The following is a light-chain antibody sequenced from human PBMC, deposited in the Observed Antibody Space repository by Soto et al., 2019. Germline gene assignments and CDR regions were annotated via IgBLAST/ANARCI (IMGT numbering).Light chain of an antibody. V-gene: IGLV2-14*01. CDR1: SSDVGGYNY. Sequence: QSALTQPASVSGSPGQSITISCTGTSSDVGGYNYVSWYQQHPGKAPKLMIYDVSNRPSGVSNRFSGSKSVNTASLTISGLKAEDEADYYCSSYTSSSLVVFGGGTKLTVL. J-gene: IGLJ2*01. CDR2: DVS. CDR3: SSYTSSSLVV.